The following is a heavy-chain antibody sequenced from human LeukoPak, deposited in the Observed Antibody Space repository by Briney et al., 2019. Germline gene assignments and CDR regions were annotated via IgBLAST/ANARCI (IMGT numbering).Heavy chain of an antibody. CDR2: IYSGGRT. CDR3: ARDPHYYDSSGYLVRGAFDI. Sequence: PGGSLRLSCAASGFTVSSNYMSWVRQAPGKGLEWVSVIYSGGRTYYADSVKGRFTISRDNSKNTLYLQMNSLRAEDTAVYYCARDPHYYDSSGYLVRGAFDIWGQGTMVTVSS. CDR1: GFTVSSNY. D-gene: IGHD3-22*01. V-gene: IGHV3-66*02. J-gene: IGHJ3*02.